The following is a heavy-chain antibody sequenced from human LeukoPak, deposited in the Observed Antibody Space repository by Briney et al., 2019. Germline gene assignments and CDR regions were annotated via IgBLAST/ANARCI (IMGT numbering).Heavy chain of an antibody. V-gene: IGHV4-38-2*02. J-gene: IGHJ4*02. CDR2: INHSGST. D-gene: IGHD3-16*02. CDR1: GYSISSGYY. CDR3: ARETRLPVWGSYRYTSIDY. Sequence: KPSETLSLTCAVSGYSISSGYYWGWIRQPPGKGLERIGEINHSGSTNYNPSLKSRVTISVDTSKNQFSLKLSSVTAADTAVYYCARETRLPVWGSYRYTSIDYWGQGTLVTVSS.